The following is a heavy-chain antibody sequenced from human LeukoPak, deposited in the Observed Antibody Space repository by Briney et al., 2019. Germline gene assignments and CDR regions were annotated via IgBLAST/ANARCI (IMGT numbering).Heavy chain of an antibody. Sequence: GGSLRLSCAASGFTFSSYAMNWVRQAQGKGLEWVSAIVGAGGITYYADSVKGRFTISRDNSKNTLYLQMNSLRAEDTAVYYCAKSYGGNSHDAFDIWGQGTLVTVSS. V-gene: IGHV3-23*01. CDR2: IVGAGGIT. CDR1: GFTFSSYA. D-gene: IGHD4-23*01. J-gene: IGHJ3*02. CDR3: AKSYGGNSHDAFDI.